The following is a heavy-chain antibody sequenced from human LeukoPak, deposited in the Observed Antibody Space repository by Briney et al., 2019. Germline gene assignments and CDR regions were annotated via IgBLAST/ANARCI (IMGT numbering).Heavy chain of an antibody. CDR2: IRSKAYGGTT. D-gene: IGHD3-22*01. Sequence: GGSLRLSCTASGFTFGDYAMSWVRQAPGKGLEWVGFIRSKAYGGTTEYAASVKSRFTISRDDSKSIAYLQMNSLKTEDTAVYYCTRAIKRQSTMIVVVIGEEDAFDIWGQGTMVTVSS. J-gene: IGHJ3*02. CDR1: GFTFGDYA. CDR3: TRAIKRQSTMIVVVIGEEDAFDI. V-gene: IGHV3-49*04.